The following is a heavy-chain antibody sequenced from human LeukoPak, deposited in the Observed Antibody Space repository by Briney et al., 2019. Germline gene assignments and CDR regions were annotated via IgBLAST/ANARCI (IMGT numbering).Heavy chain of an antibody. CDR1: GGSFSGYY. Sequence: PSETLSLTCAVYGGSFSGYYWSWIRQPPGKGLEWIGEINHSGSTNYNPSLKSRVTILADTSKNQFSLKLSSVTAADTAVYYCARGGYRCGDGYKLCYWGQGTLVTVSS. CDR3: ARGGYRCGDGYKLCY. V-gene: IGHV4-34*01. CDR2: INHSGST. J-gene: IGHJ4*02. D-gene: IGHD5-24*01.